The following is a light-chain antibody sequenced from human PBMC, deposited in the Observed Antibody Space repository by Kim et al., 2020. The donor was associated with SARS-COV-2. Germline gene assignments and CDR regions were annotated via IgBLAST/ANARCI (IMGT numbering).Light chain of an antibody. CDR3: QQYSNWPPFT. CDR1: QSVSSN. V-gene: IGKV3-15*01. Sequence: EIVMTQSPATLSVSPGERATLSCRASQSVSSNLAWYQQKRGQAPRLLIYAASTRATGVPARFSGSGSGTEFTLTISSLQSEDFAVYYCQQYSNWPPFTFGQGTKLEI. CDR2: AAS. J-gene: IGKJ2*01.